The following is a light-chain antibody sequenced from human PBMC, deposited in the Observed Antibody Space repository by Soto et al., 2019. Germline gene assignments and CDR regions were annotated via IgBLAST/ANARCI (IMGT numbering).Light chain of an antibody. V-gene: IGKV1-5*03. Sequence: DIQMTQSPSTLSASVGDTVSITCRASQSIISWLAWYQQKPGKAPNLLIYKASSLQSGVPSRFSGSGSGTDFTLTISSLQPDDFATYFCQQYYSYPYAFGPGTKVDIK. CDR1: QSIISW. J-gene: IGKJ3*01. CDR2: KAS. CDR3: QQYYSYPYA.